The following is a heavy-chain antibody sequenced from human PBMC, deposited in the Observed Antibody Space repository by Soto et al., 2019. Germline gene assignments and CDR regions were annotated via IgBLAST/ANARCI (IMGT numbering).Heavy chain of an antibody. D-gene: IGHD4-17*01. CDR3: ARDRKDYGDYVEYYYYYMDV. Sequence: SETLSLTCTVSGGSISSYYWSWIRQPPGKGLEWIGYIYYSGSTNYNPSLKSRVTISVDTSKNQFSLKLSSVTAADTAVYYCARDRKDYGDYVEYYYYYMDVWGKGTTVTVSS. V-gene: IGHV4-59*01. J-gene: IGHJ6*03. CDR1: GGSISSYY. CDR2: IYYSGST.